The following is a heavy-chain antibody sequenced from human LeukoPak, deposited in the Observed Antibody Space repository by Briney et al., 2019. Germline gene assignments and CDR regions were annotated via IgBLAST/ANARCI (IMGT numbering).Heavy chain of an antibody. V-gene: IGHV4-38-2*02. J-gene: IGHJ4*02. CDR1: GYSISSGYY. CDR2: IYHSGST. D-gene: IGHD1-26*01. Sequence: PSETLSLTCTVSGYSISSGYYWGWIRPPPGKGLEWIGSIYHSGSTYYNPSLNSRVTISVDTSKNQFSLKLSSVTAADTAVYYCARASGSYGTDYWGQGTLVTVSS. CDR3: ARASGSYGTDY.